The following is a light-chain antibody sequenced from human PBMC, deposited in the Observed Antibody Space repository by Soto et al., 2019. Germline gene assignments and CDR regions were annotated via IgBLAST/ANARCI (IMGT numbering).Light chain of an antibody. CDR1: NSDVGGYNY. Sequence: QSALTQPRSVYGSPAQSVTISCTGTNSDVGGYNYVSWYQQYPGKAPKLMISGVSERPSGVPDRFSGSKSGNTASLTISGLQAEDEADYYCCSYVDTDTWVFGGGTKVTVL. V-gene: IGLV2-11*01. J-gene: IGLJ3*02. CDR2: GVS. CDR3: CSYVDTDTWV.